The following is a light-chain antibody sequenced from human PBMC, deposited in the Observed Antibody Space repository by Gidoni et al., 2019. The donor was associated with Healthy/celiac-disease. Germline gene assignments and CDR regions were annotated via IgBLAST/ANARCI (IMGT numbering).Light chain of an antibody. Sequence: SYELTQPPSVSVSPGQTASITCSGDKLGDKYACWYQQKPGQSPVLVIYQDSKRPSGIPERISGSNSGNTATLTISGTQAMDEADYYCQAWDRSTVVFGGGTKLTVL. CDR2: QDS. V-gene: IGLV3-1*01. CDR3: QAWDRSTVV. J-gene: IGLJ2*01. CDR1: KLGDKY.